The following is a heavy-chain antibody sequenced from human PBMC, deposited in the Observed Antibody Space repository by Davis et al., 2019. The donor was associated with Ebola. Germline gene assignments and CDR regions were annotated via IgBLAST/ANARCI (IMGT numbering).Heavy chain of an antibody. Sequence: GESLKISCAASGYTFISYAMNWARQAPGQGLEWMGRINPNSGGTNYAQKFQGRVTMTRDTSISTAYMELSSLRSEDTAVYYCAAAEWELLLGDAFDIWGQGTMVTVSS. CDR2: INPNSGGT. CDR1: GYTFISYA. CDR3: AAAEWELLLGDAFDI. J-gene: IGHJ3*02. D-gene: IGHD1-26*01. V-gene: IGHV1-2*06.